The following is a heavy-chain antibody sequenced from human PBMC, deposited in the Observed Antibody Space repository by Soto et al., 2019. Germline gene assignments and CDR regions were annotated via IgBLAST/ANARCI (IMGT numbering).Heavy chain of an antibody. V-gene: IGHV3-30*18. CDR1: GFTFSSYG. D-gene: IGHD1-26*01. Sequence: PGGSLRLSCAASGFTFSSYGMHWVRQAPGKGLEWVAVISYDGSNKYYADSVKGRFTISRDNSKNTLYLQMNSLRAEDTAVYYCAKSLKEGELDDVFYFWGQGTTVTVSS. CDR2: ISYDGSNK. CDR3: AKSLKEGELDDVFYF. J-gene: IGHJ3*01.